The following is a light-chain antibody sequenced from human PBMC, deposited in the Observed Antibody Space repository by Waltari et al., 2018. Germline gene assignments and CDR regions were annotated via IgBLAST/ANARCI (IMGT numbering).Light chain of an antibody. CDR1: RNNIGFYDL. CDR3: CSYSGSSSFPYV. J-gene: IGLJ1*01. Sequence: QSALTQPASVSGSPGPSITIHCTGSRNNIGFYDLVSWYQQHPGKAPKLIIFDVIKRPSGVSDRFSGSKSGNTASLTISGLETEDDADYYCCSYSGSSSFPYVFGPGTKVTVL. CDR2: DVI. V-gene: IGLV2-23*02.